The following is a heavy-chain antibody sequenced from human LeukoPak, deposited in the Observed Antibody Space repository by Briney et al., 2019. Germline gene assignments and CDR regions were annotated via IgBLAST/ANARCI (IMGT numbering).Heavy chain of an antibody. Sequence: SETLSLTCTVSGGSISSYYWTWIRQPAGQGLEWIGRISTSGNTNYTPSLKSRVTMSVDTSRNQFSLKLTSVTAADAAVYYCARGEGNYFDYWGQGALVTVSS. CDR2: ISTSGNT. J-gene: IGHJ4*02. V-gene: IGHV4-4*07. CDR3: ARGEGNYFDY. CDR1: GGSISSYY.